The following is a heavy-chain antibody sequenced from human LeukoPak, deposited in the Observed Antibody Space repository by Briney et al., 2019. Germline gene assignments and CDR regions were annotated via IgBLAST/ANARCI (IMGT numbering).Heavy chain of an antibody. CDR3: TRTPPYYYDSSGLGFDY. D-gene: IGHD3-22*01. CDR1: GFTFSGSA. Sequence: GGSLRLSCAASGFTFSGSAMHWVRQASGKGLEWVGRIRSKANSYATAYAASVKGRFTISRDDSKNTAYLQMNSLKTEDTAVYYCTRTPPYYYDSSGLGFDYWGQGTLVTVSS. J-gene: IGHJ4*02. V-gene: IGHV3-73*01. CDR2: IRSKANSYAT.